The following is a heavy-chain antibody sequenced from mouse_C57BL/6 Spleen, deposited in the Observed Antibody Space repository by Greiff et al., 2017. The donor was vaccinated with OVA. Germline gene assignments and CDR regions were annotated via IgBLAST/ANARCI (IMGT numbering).Heavy chain of an antibody. J-gene: IGHJ2*01. CDR3: ARGSHYFDY. CDR2: ISNGGGST. Sequence: DVQLVESGGGLVQPGGSLKLSCAASGFTFSDYYMYWVRQTPEKRLEWVAYISNGGGSTYYPDTVKGRFTISRDNAKNTLYLQMSRLKSEDTAMYYCARGSHYFDYWGQGTTLTVSS. V-gene: IGHV5-12*01. CDR1: GFTFSDYY. D-gene: IGHD1-1*02.